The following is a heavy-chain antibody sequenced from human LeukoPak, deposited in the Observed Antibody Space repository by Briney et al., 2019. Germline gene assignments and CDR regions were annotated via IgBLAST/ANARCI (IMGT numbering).Heavy chain of an antibody. J-gene: IGHJ6*04. Sequence: GGSLRLSCAASGFTFSSYAMSWVRQAPGKGLEWVSAISGSGGSTYYADSVKGRFTISRDNFKNTLYLQMNSLRAEDTAVCYCANCGFGELYGYYYYGMDVWGKGTTVTVSS. CDR1: GFTFSSYA. V-gene: IGHV3-23*01. CDR2: ISGSGGST. D-gene: IGHD3-10*01. CDR3: ANCGFGELYGYYYYGMDV.